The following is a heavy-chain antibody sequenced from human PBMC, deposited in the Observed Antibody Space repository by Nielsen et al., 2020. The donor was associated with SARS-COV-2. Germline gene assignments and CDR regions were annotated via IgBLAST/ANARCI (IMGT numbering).Heavy chain of an antibody. J-gene: IGHJ2*01. D-gene: IGHD3-10*01. V-gene: IGHV3-23*01. Sequence: GGSLRLSCAASGFTFNIYAMAWVRRAPGRGLEWVSGTSASGASTYYADSVKGRFSISRDYAKNSLYLQMNSLRAEDTAVYYCASHTYYYGSGSQKTHYWYFDLWGRGTLVTVSS. CDR3: ASHTYYYGSGSQKTHYWYFDL. CDR1: GFTFNIYA. CDR2: TSASGAST.